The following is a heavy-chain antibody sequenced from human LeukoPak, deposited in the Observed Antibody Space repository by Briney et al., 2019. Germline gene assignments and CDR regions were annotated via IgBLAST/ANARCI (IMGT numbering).Heavy chain of an antibody. D-gene: IGHD1-26*01. J-gene: IGHJ4*02. V-gene: IGHV4-30-2*01. CDR3: ARDNPVVVGATLEGAFDY. Sequence: PSETLSLTCTVSGGSISSGGYYWSWIRQPPGKGLEWIGYIYHSGSTYYNPSLKSRVTISVDRSKNQFSLKLSSVTAADTAVYYCARDNPVVVGATLEGAFDYWGQGTLVTVSS. CDR1: GGSISSGGYY. CDR2: IYHSGST.